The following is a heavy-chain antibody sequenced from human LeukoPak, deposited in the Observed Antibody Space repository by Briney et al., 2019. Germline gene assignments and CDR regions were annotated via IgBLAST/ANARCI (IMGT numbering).Heavy chain of an antibody. D-gene: IGHD4-11*01. CDR1: GGTFSSYA. CDR3: ARGKHRVNFYYYHMDV. Sequence: ASVKVSCKASGGTFSSYAISWVRQAPGQGLEWMGGIIPIFGTANYAQKFQGRVTITADESTSTAYMELSSLRSEDTAVYCCARGKHRVNFYYYHMDVWGKGTTVTISS. CDR2: IIPIFGTA. V-gene: IGHV1-69*13. J-gene: IGHJ6*03.